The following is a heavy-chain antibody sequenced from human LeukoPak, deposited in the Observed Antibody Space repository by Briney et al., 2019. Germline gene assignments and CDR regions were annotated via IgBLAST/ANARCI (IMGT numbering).Heavy chain of an antibody. Sequence: PGGSLRLSCAASGFTFSSYSMNWVRQAPGKGLEWVSVIYSGVTTYYAESAKGRFTISRDNSKNTLFLQMNSLRAEDTAVYYCAGGIGGFYDSSGYYNYWGQGTLVTVSS. CDR3: AGGIGGFYDSSGYYNY. J-gene: IGHJ4*02. CDR1: GFTFSSYS. D-gene: IGHD3-22*01. CDR2: IYSGVTT. V-gene: IGHV3-53*01.